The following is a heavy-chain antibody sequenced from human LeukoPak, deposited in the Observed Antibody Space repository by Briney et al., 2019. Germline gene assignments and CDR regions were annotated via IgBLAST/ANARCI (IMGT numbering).Heavy chain of an antibody. CDR3: ARAYGGLDY. CDR1: GGSIRSSYYY. Sequence: SPSETLSLTCTVSGGSIRSSYYYWGWIRQPPGKGLEWIGSIYDSGSTYYNPSLKSRVTISVDTSKNQFSLKLSSVTAADTAVYYCARAYGGLDYWGQGTLVTVSS. V-gene: IGHV4-39*07. CDR2: IYDSGST. D-gene: IGHD3-16*01. J-gene: IGHJ4*02.